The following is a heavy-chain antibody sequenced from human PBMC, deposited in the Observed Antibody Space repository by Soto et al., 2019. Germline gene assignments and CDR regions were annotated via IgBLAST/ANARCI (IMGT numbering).Heavy chain of an antibody. Sequence: PGGSLRLSCAASGLTFSTYWMHWVRQAPGKGLVWVSRIHSDGITTLYADSVTGRFTISRDNAKNTVFLQMNSLRAEDTAVYYCATGPTPAFAFWGRGTMVTVSS. CDR2: IHSDGITT. CDR3: ATGPTPAFAF. D-gene: IGHD1-1*01. V-gene: IGHV3-74*01. J-gene: IGHJ3*01. CDR1: GLTFSTYW.